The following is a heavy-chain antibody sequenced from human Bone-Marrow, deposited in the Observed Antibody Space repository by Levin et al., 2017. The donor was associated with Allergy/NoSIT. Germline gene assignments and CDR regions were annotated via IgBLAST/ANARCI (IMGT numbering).Heavy chain of an antibody. CDR2: VYENGDT. CDR3: ARAGPYGDYVD. CDR1: GGSISSGSYT. V-gene: IGHV4-30-2*01. Sequence: TSETLSLTCAVSGGSISSGSYTWNWIRQPPGKGPEWVGHVYENGDTSYNPSLQSRVTISVDRSQNHFSLKLSSVTAADTAVFYCARAGPYGDYVDWGQGTLVTVAS. J-gene: IGHJ4*02. D-gene: IGHD4-17*01.